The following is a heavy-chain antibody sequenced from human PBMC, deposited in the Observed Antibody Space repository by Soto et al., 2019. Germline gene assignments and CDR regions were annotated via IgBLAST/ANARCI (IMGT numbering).Heavy chain of an antibody. CDR2: ISAYNGNT. D-gene: IGHD6-13*01. CDR3: ARDTGSSWYGRDYFDY. Sequence: QVQLVQSGAEVKKPGASVKVSCKASGYTFTSYGISWVRQAPGQGLEWMGWISAYNGNTNYAQKLQGRVTMTTDTSTSTADMELRSLRSDDTAVYYCARDTGSSWYGRDYFDYWGQGTLVTVSS. CDR1: GYTFTSYG. V-gene: IGHV1-18*01. J-gene: IGHJ4*02.